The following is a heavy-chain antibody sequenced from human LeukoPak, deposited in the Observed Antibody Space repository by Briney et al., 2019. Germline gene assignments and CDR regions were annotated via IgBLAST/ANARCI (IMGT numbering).Heavy chain of an antibody. V-gene: IGHV3-74*01. CDR1: GFTFSSYW. CDR3: ARDWLGGGYLFDY. D-gene: IGHD3-22*01. CDR2: INSDGSST. J-gene: IGHJ4*02. Sequence: GGSLRLSCAASGFTFSSYWMHWVRQAPGKGLVWVSRINSDGSSTSYADSVKGRFTISRDNAKNTLYLQMNNLRAEDTAVYYCARDWLGGGYLFDYWGQGTLVTVSS.